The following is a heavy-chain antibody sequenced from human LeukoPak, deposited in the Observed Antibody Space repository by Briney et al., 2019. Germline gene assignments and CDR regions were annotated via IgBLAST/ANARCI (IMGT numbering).Heavy chain of an antibody. D-gene: IGHD5/OR15-5a*01. CDR2: TSGDGITT. V-gene: IGHV3-43*02. J-gene: IGHJ4*02. Sequence: PGGSLRLSCEASGFTFHNYAIHWVGQAQGKGLEWVSLTSGDGITTYFADSVKGRFTISRDNSKSSLFLQMNSLRTEDTALYYCARDHVYGGADYWGQGTLVTVSS. CDR3: ARDHVYGGADY. CDR1: GFTFHNYA.